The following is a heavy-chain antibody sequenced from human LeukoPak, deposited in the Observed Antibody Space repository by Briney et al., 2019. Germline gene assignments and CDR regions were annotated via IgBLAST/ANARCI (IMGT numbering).Heavy chain of an antibody. Sequence: GGSLRLSCAASGIIFSDYAMSCVRQAPGRGLEWVLVVSSSDGSTDYADSVQGRFTISRDNSKEMLDLHMNSLRAEASAVYFCAKGETPSSYAALDYWGRGTLVTVSS. D-gene: IGHD2-2*01. CDR2: VSSSDGST. J-gene: IGHJ4*02. V-gene: IGHV3-23*01. CDR1: GIIFSDYA. CDR3: AKGETPSSYAALDY.